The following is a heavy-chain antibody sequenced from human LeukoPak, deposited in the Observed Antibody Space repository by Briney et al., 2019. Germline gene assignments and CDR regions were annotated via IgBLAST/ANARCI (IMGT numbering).Heavy chain of an antibody. V-gene: IGHV3-53*01. CDR1: GFTVSSNY. D-gene: IGHD3-22*01. Sequence: GGSLRLSCAASGFTVSSNYMSWVRQAPGKGLEWVSVIYRGGSTYYADSVKGRFTISRDNAKNSLSLQMNSLRAEDTAVYYCARDFHRRLYDSSGYYLYWGQGTLVTVSS. J-gene: IGHJ4*02. CDR3: ARDFHRRLYDSSGYYLY. CDR2: IYRGGST.